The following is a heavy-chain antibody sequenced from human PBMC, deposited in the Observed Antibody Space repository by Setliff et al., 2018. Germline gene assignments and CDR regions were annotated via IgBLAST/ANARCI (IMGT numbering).Heavy chain of an antibody. CDR3: ARDTPDKYDTSGCYLSFDS. J-gene: IGHJ4*02. CDR1: GYIFTNYV. CDR2: INVANGNT. Sequence: ASVKVSCKASGYIFTNYVIQWVRQAPGQGLEWMGWINVANGNTRYSQKLQGRVTITMDTPATTVYMEVTSLRFEDTAVYYCARDTPDKYDTSGCYLSFDSWGQGTLVTVSS. D-gene: IGHD3-22*01. V-gene: IGHV1-3*01.